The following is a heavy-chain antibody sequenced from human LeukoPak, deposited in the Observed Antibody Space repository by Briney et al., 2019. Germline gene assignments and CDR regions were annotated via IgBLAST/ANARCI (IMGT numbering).Heavy chain of an antibody. CDR3: ATDLNYDSSGYPYYYYGMDV. D-gene: IGHD3-22*01. CDR2: FDPEDGET. V-gene: IGHV1-24*01. Sequence: SVKVSFKVSGYTLTELSMHWVRQAPGKGLEWMGGFDPEDGETIYAQKFQGRVTMTEDTSTDTAYMELSSLRSEDTAVYYCATDLNYDSSGYPYYYYGMDVWGQGTTVTVSS. CDR1: GYTLTELS. J-gene: IGHJ6*02.